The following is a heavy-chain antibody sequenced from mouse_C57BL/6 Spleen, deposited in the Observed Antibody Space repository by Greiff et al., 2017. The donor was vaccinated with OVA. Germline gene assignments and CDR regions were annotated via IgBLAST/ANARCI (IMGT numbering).Heavy chain of an antibody. CDR2: ISYSGST. J-gene: IGHJ1*03. CDR1: GYSITSDY. D-gene: IGHD1-1*01. V-gene: IGHV3-8*01. CDR3: ARSNYYGSSHWYFDV. Sequence: EVKVVESGPGLAKPSQTLSLTCSVTGYSITSDYWNWIRKFPGNKLEYMGYISYSGSTYYNPSLKSRISITRDTSKNQYYLQLNSVTTEDTATYYCARSNYYGSSHWYFDVWGTGTTVTVSS.